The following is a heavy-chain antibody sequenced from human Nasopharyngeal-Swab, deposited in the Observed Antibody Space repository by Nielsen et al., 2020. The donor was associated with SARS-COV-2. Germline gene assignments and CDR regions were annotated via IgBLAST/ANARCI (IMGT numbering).Heavy chain of an antibody. CDR3: ATSDLNTAMVGGFDY. CDR2: FDPEDGET. CDR1: GYTLTELS. D-gene: IGHD5-18*01. Sequence: ASVQVSCKVSGYTLTELSMYWVRQAPGKGLEWMGGFDPEDGETIYAQKFQGRVTMTEDTSTDTAYMELSSLRSEDTAVYYCATSDLNTAMVGGFDYWGQGTLVTVSS. J-gene: IGHJ4*02. V-gene: IGHV1-24*01.